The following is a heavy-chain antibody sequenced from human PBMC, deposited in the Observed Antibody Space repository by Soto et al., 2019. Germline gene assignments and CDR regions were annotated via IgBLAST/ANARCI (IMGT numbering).Heavy chain of an antibody. J-gene: IGHJ3*02. CDR3: ARQVVVITNDAFDI. Sequence: GGPNSLWCTGAEVMFNNYGRHWISKAPGKGLEGVSVIYSGGSTYYADSVKGRFTISRDNAKNSLYLQMNSLRDEDTAVYYCARQVVVITNDAFDIWGQGTMVTVSS. V-gene: IGHV3-NL1*01. D-gene: IGHD3-22*01. CDR2: IYSGGST. CDR1: EVMFNNYG.